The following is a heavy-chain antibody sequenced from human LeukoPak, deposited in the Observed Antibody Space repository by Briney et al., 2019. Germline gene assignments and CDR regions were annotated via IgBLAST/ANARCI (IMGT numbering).Heavy chain of an antibody. V-gene: IGHV3-53*01. CDR3: AREDNYYGSGSYQYYYYYYYMDV. Sequence: GGSLRLSCAASGFTVSSNYMSWVRQAPGKGLEWVSVIYSGGSTYYADSVKGRFTISRDNSKNTLYLQMNSLRAEDTAVYYCAREDNYYGSGSYQYYYYYYYMDVWGKGTTVTVSS. CDR1: GFTVSSNY. D-gene: IGHD3-10*01. CDR2: IYSGGST. J-gene: IGHJ6*03.